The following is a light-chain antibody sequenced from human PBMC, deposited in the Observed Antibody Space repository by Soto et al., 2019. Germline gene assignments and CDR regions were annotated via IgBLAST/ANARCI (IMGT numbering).Light chain of an antibody. CDR1: SSNIGAGYD. Sequence: QSVLTQPPSVSGAPGQRVTISCTGSSSNIGAGYDVHWSQQLPGTAPKLLIYGNSNRPSGVPDRFSGSKSGTSASPAITGLQAEDEADYYCQSYDSSLSAAVFGGGTKLTVL. CDR3: QSYDSSLSAAV. V-gene: IGLV1-40*01. J-gene: IGLJ3*02. CDR2: GNS.